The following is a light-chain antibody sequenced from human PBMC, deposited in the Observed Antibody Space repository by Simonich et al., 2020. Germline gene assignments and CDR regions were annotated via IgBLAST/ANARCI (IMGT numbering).Light chain of an antibody. CDR3: MQSIQLPRIT. CDR1: QSLLHSDGKTY. J-gene: IGKJ5*01. V-gene: IGKV2D-29*02. CDR2: EGS. Sequence: DIVLTQTPLSLSVTPGQPASISCKSSQSLLHSDGKTYLYWNLQKPGQSPQLLSYEGSNRFSGVPDRFSGSGSGTDFTLKISRVEAEDVGVDYCMQSIQLPRITFGQGTRLEIK.